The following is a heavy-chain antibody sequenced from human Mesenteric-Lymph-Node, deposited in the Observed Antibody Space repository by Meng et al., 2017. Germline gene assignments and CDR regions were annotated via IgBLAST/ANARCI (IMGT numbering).Heavy chain of an antibody. D-gene: IGHD2-15*01. J-gene: IGHJ4*02. V-gene: IGHV3-23*01. CDR1: GFTFSSYA. Sequence: GVLKISCAASGFTFSSYAMSWVRQAPGKGLEWVSAISGSGGSTYYADSVKGRFTISRDNSKNTLYLQMNSLRAEDTAVYYCARDFTAYCSGGSCGFDYWGQGTLVTVSS. CDR2: ISGSGGST. CDR3: ARDFTAYCSGGSCGFDY.